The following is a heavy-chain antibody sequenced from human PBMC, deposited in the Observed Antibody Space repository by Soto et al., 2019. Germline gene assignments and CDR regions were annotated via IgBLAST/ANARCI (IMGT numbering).Heavy chain of an antibody. CDR2: IYYSGST. J-gene: IGHJ4*02. D-gene: IGHD3-9*01. Sequence: SETLSLTCTVSGGSISSYYWSWIRQPPGKGLEWIGYIYYSGSTNYNPSLKSRVTISVDTSKNQFSLKLSSVTAADTAVYYCATEVYPIWTGYSNLDYWGQEPLVPAS. CDR3: ATEVYPIWTGYSNLDY. CDR1: GGSISSYY. V-gene: IGHV4-59*01.